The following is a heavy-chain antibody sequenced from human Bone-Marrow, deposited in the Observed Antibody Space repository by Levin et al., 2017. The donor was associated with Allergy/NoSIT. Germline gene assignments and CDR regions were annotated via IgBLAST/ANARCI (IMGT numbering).Heavy chain of an antibody. CDR3: ARDSPRYYGSGNPYYYYNGMDV. J-gene: IGHJ6*02. V-gene: IGHV4-59*01. CDR1: GGSISSYY. D-gene: IGHD3-10*01. CDR2: ISYSGSS. Sequence: SETLSLTCTVSGGSISSYYWSWIRQPPGKGLEWIGYISYSGSSNYNPSLKSRLTISVDTSKNQFSLKLSSVTAADTAVYYCARDSPRYYGSGNPYYYYNGMDVWGQGTTVTVSS.